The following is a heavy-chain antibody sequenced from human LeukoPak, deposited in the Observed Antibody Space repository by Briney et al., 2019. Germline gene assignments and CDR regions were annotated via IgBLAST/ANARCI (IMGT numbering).Heavy chain of an antibody. CDR3: ARHGVVTAMRYYYYYVDV. CDR1: GGSISSRSYY. D-gene: IGHD2-21*02. Sequence: SETLSLTCTVSGGSISSRSYYWGWIRQPPGKGLEWIGEINHSGSTNYNPSLKSRVTISVDTSKNQFSLKLSSGTAADTAVYYCARHGVVTAMRYYYYYVDVWGKGTTVTISS. J-gene: IGHJ6*03. V-gene: IGHV4-39*01. CDR2: INHSGST.